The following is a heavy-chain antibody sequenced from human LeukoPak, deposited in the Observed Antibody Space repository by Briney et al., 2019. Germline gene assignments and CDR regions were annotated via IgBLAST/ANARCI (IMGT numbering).Heavy chain of an antibody. CDR1: GASMSNYY. J-gene: IGHJ4*02. V-gene: IGHV4-59*12. D-gene: IGHD5-18*01. CDR2: SNHSGTTYYGSP. CDR3: ARVGGYGLIDY. Sequence: PSETLSLTCTVSGASMSNYYLVWIRQPPAKELEGMVRSNHSGTTYYGSPSYNPSVNRPVTTSLNTSKNQFSLKVGSMTAADAAVYYWARVGGYGLIDYWGQGTMVTVSS.